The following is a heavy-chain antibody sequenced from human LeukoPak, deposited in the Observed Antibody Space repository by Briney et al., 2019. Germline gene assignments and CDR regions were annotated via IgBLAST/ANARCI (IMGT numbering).Heavy chain of an antibody. CDR3: ARDPVLLWFGAYGMDV. J-gene: IGHJ6*02. V-gene: IGHV3-74*01. Sequence: GGSLRLSCAASGFTFSSYWMHWVRQAPGKGLVWVSRINSDGSSTSYADSVKGRFTISRDNAKNTLYLQMNSLRAEDTAVYYCARDPVLLWFGAYGMDVWGQRTTVTVSS. CDR2: INSDGSST. D-gene: IGHD3-10*01. CDR1: GFTFSSYW.